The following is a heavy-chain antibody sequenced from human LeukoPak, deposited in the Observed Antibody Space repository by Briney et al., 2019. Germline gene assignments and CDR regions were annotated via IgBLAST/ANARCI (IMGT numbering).Heavy chain of an antibody. V-gene: IGHV4-34*01. Sequence: PSETLSLTCTVSGGSISTYYWSWIRQPPGKGLEWIGEINHSGSTNYNPSLKSRVTISVDTSKNQFSLNLSSVTAADTAVYYCARRRGYYDSSGYYFRLDFDYWGQGTLVTVSS. CDR3: ARRRGYYDSSGYYFRLDFDY. CDR2: INHSGST. CDR1: GGSISTYY. J-gene: IGHJ4*02. D-gene: IGHD3-22*01.